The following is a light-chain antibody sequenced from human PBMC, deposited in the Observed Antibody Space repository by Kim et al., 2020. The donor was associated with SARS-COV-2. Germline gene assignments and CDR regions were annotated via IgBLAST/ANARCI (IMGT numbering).Light chain of an antibody. CDR2: DAD. CDR3: QQYNTYSYT. J-gene: IGKJ2*01. CDR1: QSMTMW. V-gene: IGKV1-5*01. Sequence: SASVGDRYTNTLRARQSMTMWWVLYQQIPGTAPKLLIYDADSLKSGVPSRFSGSGSGTEFTLTLSSLQPDYFATSYCQQYNTYSYTFGPGTKLEI.